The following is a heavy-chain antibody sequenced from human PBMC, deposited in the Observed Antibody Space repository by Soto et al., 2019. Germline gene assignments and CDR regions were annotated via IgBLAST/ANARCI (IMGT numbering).Heavy chain of an antibody. CDR1: GFTFGDYV. D-gene: IGHD6-13*01. CDR3: AHSWSSSTSGRVDV. CDR2: INCNGYSI. V-gene: IGHV3-9*01. Sequence: GGSLRLSCVGSGFTFGDYVMHWVRQAPGKGLEWVSHINCNGYSIGYCVSVRVRFTISRDDAKNSLYLQRSSLRPEDTGVYYCAHSWSSSTSGRVDVWGQGTTVTVSS. J-gene: IGHJ6*02.